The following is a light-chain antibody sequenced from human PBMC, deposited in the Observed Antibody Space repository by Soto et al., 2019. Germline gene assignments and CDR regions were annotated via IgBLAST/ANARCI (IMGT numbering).Light chain of an antibody. CDR1: RNIRKH. Sequence: EIVLTQSPATLSLSPGERATLSCRASRNIRKHLAWYQHKFGESPRLLISDASNRATGVPVRFSGSGSGTDFTLTISSLEPEDFAVYYCQQRDTWPPFTFGPGTKVEIK. V-gene: IGKV3-11*01. CDR2: DAS. CDR3: QQRDTWPPFT. J-gene: IGKJ3*01.